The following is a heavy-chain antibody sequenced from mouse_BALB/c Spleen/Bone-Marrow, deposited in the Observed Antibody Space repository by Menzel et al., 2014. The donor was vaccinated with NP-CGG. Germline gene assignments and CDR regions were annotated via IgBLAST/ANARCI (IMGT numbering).Heavy chain of an antibody. J-gene: IGHJ4*01. CDR1: GFTFSSYT. CDR2: ISSGGSYT. CDR3: TRERETRYAMDY. Sequence: EVQLVESGGGLVKPGGSLKLSCAASGFTFSSYTMSWVRQTPEKRLEWVATISSGGSYTYYPDSVKGRFTTSRDNAKNTLYLQMSSLKSEDTAMYYCTRERETRYAMDYWGQGTSVTVSS. V-gene: IGHV5-6-4*01.